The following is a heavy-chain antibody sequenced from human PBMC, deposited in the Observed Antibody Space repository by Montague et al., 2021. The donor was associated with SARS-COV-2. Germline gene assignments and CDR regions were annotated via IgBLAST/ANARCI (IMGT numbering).Heavy chain of an antibody. CDR1: GDSIPNHY. CDR3: ARDRFDFGSGRQGTIDF. Sequence: SETLSLTCSVSGDSIPNHYWSWIRQPAGNGLEWIGRMHFTGKTNFSPFFSSRLTMSADTSKDQFSLKLTSVTAADTAIYFCARDRFDFGSGRQGTIDFWGQGTLVTVSS. J-gene: IGHJ4*02. V-gene: IGHV4-4*07. D-gene: IGHD3-10*01. CDR2: MHFTGKT.